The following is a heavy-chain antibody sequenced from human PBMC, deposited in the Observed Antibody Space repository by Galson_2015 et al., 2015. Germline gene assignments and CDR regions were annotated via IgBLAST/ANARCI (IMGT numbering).Heavy chain of an antibody. D-gene: IGHD2-2*01. Sequence: SLRLSCAASGFTFSSYSMNWVRQAPGKGLEWVSYISSSSSTIYYADSVKGRLTISRDNAKNSLYLQMNSLRAEDTAVYYCARERLAFGSTSPNWFDPWGQGTLVTVSS. V-gene: IGHV3-48*01. CDR3: ARERLAFGSTSPNWFDP. CDR2: ISSSSSTI. J-gene: IGHJ5*02. CDR1: GFTFSSYS.